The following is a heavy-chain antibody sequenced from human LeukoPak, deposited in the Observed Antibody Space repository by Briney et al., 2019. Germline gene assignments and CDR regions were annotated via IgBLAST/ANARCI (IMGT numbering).Heavy chain of an antibody. J-gene: IGHJ4*02. CDR3: AGVSCTNGVCYGFDY. D-gene: IGHD2-8*01. CDR2: IKQDGSEK. V-gene: IGHV3-7*01. CDR1: GFTFSRYW. Sequence: GGSLRLSCAASGFTFSRYWISWVRQAPGKGLEWVVNIKQDGSEKYYVDSVKGRFTISRDNAKNSLYLQMNSLRGEDTAVYYCAGVSCTNGVCYGFDYWGQGTLVTVSS.